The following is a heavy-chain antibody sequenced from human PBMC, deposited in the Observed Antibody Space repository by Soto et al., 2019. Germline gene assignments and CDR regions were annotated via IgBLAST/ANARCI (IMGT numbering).Heavy chain of an antibody. CDR3: TRGHLGYGGNSDGWFDP. CDR1: GFTFGDYA. CDR2: IRSKAYGGTT. D-gene: IGHD2-21*02. J-gene: IGHJ5*02. Sequence: PVGSLRLSCTASGFTFGDYAMSWFRQAPGKGLEWVGFIRSKAYGGTTEYATSVKGRFTISRDDSKSIAYLQMNSLKTEDTAVYYCTRGHLGYGGNSDGWFDPWGQGTLVTVSS. V-gene: IGHV3-49*03.